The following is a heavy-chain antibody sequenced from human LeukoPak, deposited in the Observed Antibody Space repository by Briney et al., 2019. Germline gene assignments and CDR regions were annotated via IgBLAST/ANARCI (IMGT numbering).Heavy chain of an antibody. J-gene: IGHJ3*02. Sequence: PSETLSLTCTVSGGSISSSTYYWGWIRQPPGKGLEWIGEINHSGSTNYNPSLKSRVTTSIDTSKNQFSLKLSSVTAADTAIYYCTRRPWVGAADIWGQGTMVTVSS. CDR3: TRRPWVGAADI. V-gene: IGHV4-39*07. CDR2: INHSGST. CDR1: GGSISSSTYY. D-gene: IGHD1-26*01.